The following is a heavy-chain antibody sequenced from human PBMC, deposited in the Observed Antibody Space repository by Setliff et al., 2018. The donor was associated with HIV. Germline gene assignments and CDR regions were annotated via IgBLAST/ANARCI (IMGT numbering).Heavy chain of an antibody. V-gene: IGHV4-39*01. J-gene: IGHJ4*02. CDR3: ARHSSSGYLPYYFDY. Sequence: PSETLSLTCTVSGDSISSSIYYWGWVRQPPGKGLEWIGGIYYTGSPFYNPSLKSRVTISVDTSNNQFSLKLSSVTAADTAVYYCARHSSSGYLPYYFDYWGQGTLVTVSS. CDR1: GDSISSSIYY. CDR2: IYYTGSP. D-gene: IGHD3-3*01.